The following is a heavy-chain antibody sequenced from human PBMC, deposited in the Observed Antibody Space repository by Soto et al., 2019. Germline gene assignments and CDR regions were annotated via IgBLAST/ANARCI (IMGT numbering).Heavy chain of an antibody. V-gene: IGHV4-59*08. CDR2: IYNSGST. Sequence: QVQLQESGPGLVKPSETLSLTCTVTGGSVSTQYWSWIRQTPGKGLEWLAYIYNSGSTAYNPTLKRRLSVSIDTSKNQFCLRLTSVTAGDTAVYFCARHVTTYNGGNDYDEFDVWGKGTMVTVSS. J-gene: IGHJ3*01. CDR3: ARHVTTYNGGNDYDEFDV. CDR1: GGSVSTQY. D-gene: IGHD5-12*01.